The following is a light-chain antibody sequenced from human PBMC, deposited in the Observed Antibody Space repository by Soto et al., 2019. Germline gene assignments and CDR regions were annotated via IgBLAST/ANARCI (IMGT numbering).Light chain of an antibody. CDR3: QQRSNWHSIT. CDR1: QSVSSN. V-gene: IGKV3D-11*02. Sequence: EIVLTQSPATLSVSPGEIATLSFSASQSVSSNLAWYQQKPGQAPRLLIYDASNRATGIPARFSGSGPGTDFTLTISSLEPEDFAVYYCQQRSNWHSITFGQGTRLEIK. CDR2: DAS. J-gene: IGKJ5*01.